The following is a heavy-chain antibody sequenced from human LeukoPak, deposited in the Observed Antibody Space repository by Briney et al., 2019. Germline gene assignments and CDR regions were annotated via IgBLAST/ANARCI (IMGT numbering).Heavy chain of an antibody. D-gene: IGHD6-19*01. Sequence: GSLRLSCAASGFTFSSYTISWVLQAPGRGLEWVLGISGNGGGTYYADSVKGRFTISRDNSRNTLCLQMNSLRAEDTAVYYCAREELAVPGTGFDYWGQGTLVTVSS. V-gene: IGHV3-23*01. J-gene: IGHJ4*02. CDR1: GFTFSSYT. CDR3: AREELAVPGTGFDY. CDR2: ISGNGGGT.